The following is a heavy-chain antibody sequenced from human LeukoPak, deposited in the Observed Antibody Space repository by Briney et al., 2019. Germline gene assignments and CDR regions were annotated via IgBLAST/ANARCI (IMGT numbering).Heavy chain of an antibody. Sequence: PSETLSLTCTLSGRSMSSHYWSWIRQSPGKGLEWIGYKSYSGRTYYKPSLRSRVTISVDTSKNHFSLSLTSVTAADTAVYYCARLLDNDSSGDPDTFDVWGQGTMVTVSS. CDR2: KSYSGRT. CDR1: GRSMSSHY. V-gene: IGHV4-59*11. D-gene: IGHD3-22*01. J-gene: IGHJ3*01. CDR3: ARLLDNDSSGDPDTFDV.